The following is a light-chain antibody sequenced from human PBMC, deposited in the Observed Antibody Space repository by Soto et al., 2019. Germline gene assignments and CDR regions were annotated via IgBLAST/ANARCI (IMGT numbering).Light chain of an antibody. J-gene: IGKJ4*01. CDR3: QQYDDWLRLT. Sequence: PGERATLSCRASQSISSTHLVWYQQKPGQAPRLLIYGASSRATGIPDRFSGSGSGTEFNLTISSLQSEDFAVYFCQQYDDWLRLTFGGGTKVDIK. V-gene: IGKV3D-15*01. CDR1: QSISST. CDR2: GAS.